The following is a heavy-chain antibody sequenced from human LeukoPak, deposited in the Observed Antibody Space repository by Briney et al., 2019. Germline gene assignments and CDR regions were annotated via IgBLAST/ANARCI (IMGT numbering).Heavy chain of an antibody. CDR1: GGSFSGYY. CDR3: ARPGYCSGGSCRDAFDI. CDR2: INHSGST. Sequence: SETLSLTCAVYGGSFSGYYWSWIRQPPGKGLEWIGEINHSGSTNYSPSLKSRVTISVDTSKNQFSLKLSSATAADTAVYYCARPGYCSGGSCRDAFDIWGQGTMVTVSS. D-gene: IGHD2-15*01. V-gene: IGHV4-34*01. J-gene: IGHJ3*02.